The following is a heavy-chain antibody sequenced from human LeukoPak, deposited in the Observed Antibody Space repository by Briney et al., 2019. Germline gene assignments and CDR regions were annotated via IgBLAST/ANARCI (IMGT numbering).Heavy chain of an antibody. V-gene: IGHV3-9*03. CDR3: AKAAAGTQYFQH. CDR2: ISWNSGSI. J-gene: IGHJ1*01. D-gene: IGHD6-13*01. CDR1: GFTFDDYA. Sequence: GGSLRLSCAASGFTFDDYAMHWVRQAPGKGLEWVSGISWNSGSIGYADSVKGRLTISRDNAKNSLYLQMNSLRAEDMALYYCAKAAAGTQYFQHWGQGTLVTVSS.